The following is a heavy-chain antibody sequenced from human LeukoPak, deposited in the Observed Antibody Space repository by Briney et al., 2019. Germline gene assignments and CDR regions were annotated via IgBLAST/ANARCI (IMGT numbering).Heavy chain of an antibody. Sequence: GGSLRLSCAASGFTFINYAMTWVRQAPGKGPEWVSGISGSGGSTYYADSVKGRFTISRDNSKNTLYLQMKSLRAEDTAVYYCAKTYQLISYFDYWGQGTLVTVSS. CDR2: ISGSGGST. D-gene: IGHD5-24*01. J-gene: IGHJ4*02. V-gene: IGHV3-23*01. CDR3: AKTYQLISYFDY. CDR1: GFTFINYA.